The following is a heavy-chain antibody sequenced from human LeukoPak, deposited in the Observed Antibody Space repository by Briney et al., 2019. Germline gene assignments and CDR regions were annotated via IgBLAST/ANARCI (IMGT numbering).Heavy chain of an antibody. D-gene: IGHD3-10*01. Sequence: PSETLSLTCVVSGYSISIGYYWGWIRQPPGKGLEWIGEINHSGSTNYNPSLKSRVTISVDTSKNQFSLKLSSVTAADTAVYYCARGGYCYGSGSFYYYYYMDVWGKGTTVTVSS. CDR2: INHSGST. V-gene: IGHV4-34*01. CDR1: GYSISIGYY. J-gene: IGHJ6*03. CDR3: ARGGYCYGSGSFYYYYYMDV.